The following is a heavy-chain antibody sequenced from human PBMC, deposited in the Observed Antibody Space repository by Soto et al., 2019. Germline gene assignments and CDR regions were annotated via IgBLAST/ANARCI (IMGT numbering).Heavy chain of an antibody. D-gene: IGHD3-16*01. CDR1: GGSIRSGGYS. CDR3: ARGDKNNDYYFDH. J-gene: IGHJ4*02. CDR2: IYNNGGS. V-gene: IGHV4-30-2*01. Sequence: SETLSLSCAVSGGSIRSGGYSWSWIRQPPGKGLEWLGYIYNNGGSYYNPSLKSRVTISLDRSQNHFSLRLNSVTAADTALYFCARGDKNNDYYFDHWGQGTLVTVSS.